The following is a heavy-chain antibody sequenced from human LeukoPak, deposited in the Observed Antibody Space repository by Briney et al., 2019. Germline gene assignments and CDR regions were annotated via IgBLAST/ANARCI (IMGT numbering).Heavy chain of an antibody. J-gene: IGHJ4*02. D-gene: IGHD1-26*01. Sequence: PGGSLRLSCAASGFTFSSYAMHWVRRAPGKGLEYVSGISSNGGSTYYANSVKGRFTISRDNSKNTLYLQMGSLRAEDMAVYYCARGPLAIVGATEFDYWGQGTLVTVSS. CDR3: ARGPLAIVGATEFDY. CDR1: GFTFSSYA. V-gene: IGHV3-64*01. CDR2: ISSNGGST.